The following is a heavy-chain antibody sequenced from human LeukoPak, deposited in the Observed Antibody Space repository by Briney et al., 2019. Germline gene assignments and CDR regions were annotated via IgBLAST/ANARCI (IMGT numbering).Heavy chain of an antibody. J-gene: IGHJ1*01. CDR3: ATYAGTSSKYFHH. D-gene: IGHD3-10*01. CDR1: GYGFTNNW. CDR2: ILPGDSDT. V-gene: IGHV5-51*01. Sequence: GESLKISCKGSGYGFTNNWIGWVRQMPGKGLDWMGIILPGDSDTRYSPSFQGQVTISADKSINTAYVQWSSLKASDTAMYYCATYAGTSSKYFHHWGQGTLVTVSS.